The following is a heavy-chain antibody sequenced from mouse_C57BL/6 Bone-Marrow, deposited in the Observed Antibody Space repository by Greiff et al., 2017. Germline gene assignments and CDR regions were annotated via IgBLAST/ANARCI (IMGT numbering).Heavy chain of an antibody. CDR3: TCGWTDYYCSSYGFAY. CDR1: GFNIKDDY. D-gene: IGHD1-1*01. Sequence: EVQLQQSGAELVRPGASVKLSCTASGFNIKDDYMHWVKQRPEQGLEWIGWIDPEHGENEYASKFKGKATITADTSSNTAYLQLSSLTSEDTAVYYCTCGWTDYYCSSYGFAYWGQGTLVTVSA. CDR2: IDPEHGEN. J-gene: IGHJ3*01. V-gene: IGHV14-4*01.